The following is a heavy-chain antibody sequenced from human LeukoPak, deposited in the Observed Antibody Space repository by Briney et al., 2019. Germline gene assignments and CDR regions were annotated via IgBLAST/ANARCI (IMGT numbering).Heavy chain of an antibody. J-gene: IGHJ5*02. D-gene: IGHD3-22*01. CDR2: IYYSGST. V-gene: IGHV4-39*07. CDR3: ARADYYYDSSGYYPKEWFDP. Sequence: SETLSLTCTVSGGSISSSSYYWGWIRPPPGKGLEWIGSIYYSGSTYYNPSLKSRVTISVDTSKNQFSLKLSSVTAADTAVYYCARADYYYDSSGYYPKEWFDPWGQGTLVTVSS. CDR1: GGSISSSSYY.